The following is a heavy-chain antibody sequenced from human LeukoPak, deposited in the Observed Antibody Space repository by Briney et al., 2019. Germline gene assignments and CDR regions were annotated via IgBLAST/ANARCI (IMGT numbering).Heavy chain of an antibody. V-gene: IGHV1-69*13. J-gene: IGHJ3*02. CDR2: IIPIFGTA. Sequence: GASVKVSCKASGYTFTRYAMNWLRQAPGQGLEWMGGIIPIFGTANYAQKFQGRVTITADESTSTAYMELSSLRSEDTAVYYCARDRFPRVTMIVVAMDAFDIWGQGTMVTVSS. CDR1: GYTFTRYA. D-gene: IGHD3-22*01. CDR3: ARDRFPRVTMIVVAMDAFDI.